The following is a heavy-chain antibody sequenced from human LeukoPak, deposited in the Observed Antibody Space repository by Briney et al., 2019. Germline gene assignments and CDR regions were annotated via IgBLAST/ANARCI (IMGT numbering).Heavy chain of an antibody. Sequence: PGGSLRLSCAASGFTFSSYAMSWVRRAPGKGLEWVSAISESGGSTYYADSVKGRFTISRDSSKNTLYLQMHSLRVEDTALYYCAKEPYSGTYYDYWGQGTLVTVS. J-gene: IGHJ4*02. CDR2: ISESGGST. D-gene: IGHD1-26*01. CDR1: GFTFSSYA. CDR3: AKEPYSGTYYDY. V-gene: IGHV3-23*01.